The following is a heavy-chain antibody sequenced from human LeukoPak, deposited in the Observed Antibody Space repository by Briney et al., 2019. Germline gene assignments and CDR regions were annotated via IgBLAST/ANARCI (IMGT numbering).Heavy chain of an antibody. CDR1: GGSISSSSYY. V-gene: IGHV4-39*01. CDR3: AEYYYGSGSYLSGYLDY. J-gene: IGHJ4*02. Sequence: SETLSLTCTVSGGSISSSSYYWGWIRQPPGTGLEWIGSIYYSGSTYYNPSLKSRVTISVDTSKNQFSLKLSSVTAADTAVYYCAEYYYGSGSYLSGYLDYWGQGTLVTVSS. CDR2: IYYSGST. D-gene: IGHD3-10*01.